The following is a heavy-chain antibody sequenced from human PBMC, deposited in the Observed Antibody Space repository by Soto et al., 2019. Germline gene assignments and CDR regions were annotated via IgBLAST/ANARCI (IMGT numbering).Heavy chain of an antibody. J-gene: IGHJ4*02. D-gene: IGHD4-17*01. CDR1: GGSVSKKTYY. CDR3: ARTTAVPNTLRSRYFFDY. Sequence: SETLSRTCSVSGGSVSKKTYYWIWIRQPPGKILEWIGYVYYSGTTNYNPSLKSRVTISVDLSKNQFSLRLSSVTTADTALYYCARTTAVPNTLRSRYFFDYWGQGTLVTVSS. CDR2: VYYSGTT. V-gene: IGHV4-61*01.